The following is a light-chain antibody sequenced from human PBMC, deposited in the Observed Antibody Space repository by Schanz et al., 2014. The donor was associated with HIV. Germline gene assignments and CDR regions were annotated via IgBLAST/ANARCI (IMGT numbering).Light chain of an antibody. CDR2: NSY. CDR1: RSNIGRNA. V-gene: IGLV1-44*01. J-gene: IGLJ3*02. CDR3: AAWDDSLNGWV. Sequence: QSVLTQPPSASGTPGQRVTISCSVSRSNIGRNAVNWFQQLPGTAPKLLIYNSYHRPSGVPDRFSGSGSGTSASLAISGLQAEDDADCYCAAWDDSLNGWVFGGGTKLTVL.